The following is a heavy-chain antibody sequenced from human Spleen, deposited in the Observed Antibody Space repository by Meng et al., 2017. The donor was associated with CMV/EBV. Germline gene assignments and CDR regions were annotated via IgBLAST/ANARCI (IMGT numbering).Heavy chain of an antibody. J-gene: IGHJ4*02. CDR3: AKVYDFWSGPLDY. CDR2: ISGSGGST. Sequence: GESLKISCAASGFTFSTSWMSWVRQAPGKGLEWVSVISGSGGSTYYADSVKGRFNIPRDNSKNTLYLQMNSLRAEDTAVYYCAKVYDFWSGPLDYWGQGTLVTVSS. CDR1: GFTFSTSW. D-gene: IGHD3-3*01. V-gene: IGHV3-23*01.